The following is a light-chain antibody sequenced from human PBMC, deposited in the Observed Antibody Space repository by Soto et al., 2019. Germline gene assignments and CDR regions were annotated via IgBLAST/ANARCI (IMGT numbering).Light chain of an antibody. Sequence: EIVLTQSPGTLSLSPGEGATLSCRASQSVSSSYIAWYQQRPGQTPSLLIYGASTRATGIPDRFSGSGSGTHFTLTISRLEPEDFAVYYCQQYGSSGTFGQGTKVDI. J-gene: IGKJ1*01. CDR2: GAS. V-gene: IGKV3-20*01. CDR1: QSVSSSY. CDR3: QQYGSSGT.